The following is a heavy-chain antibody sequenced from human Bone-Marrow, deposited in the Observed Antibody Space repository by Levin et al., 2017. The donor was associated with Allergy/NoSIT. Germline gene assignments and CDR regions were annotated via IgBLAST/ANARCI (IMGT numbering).Heavy chain of an antibody. CDR3: ARDKRSGGVTPDWYFDL. CDR1: GFSFSDYE. Sequence: QSGGSLRLSCAASGFSFSDYEMNWVRQAPGKGLEWISYISSSGSTKYYADSVKGRFTISTKNSLYLQMNSLRADDTAIYYCARDKRSGGVTPDWYFDLWGRGTLVIVSS. D-gene: IGHD2-15*01. V-gene: IGHV3-48*03. CDR2: ISSSGSTK. J-gene: IGHJ2*01.